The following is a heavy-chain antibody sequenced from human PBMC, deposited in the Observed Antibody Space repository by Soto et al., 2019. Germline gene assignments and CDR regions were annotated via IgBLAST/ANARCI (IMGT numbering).Heavy chain of an antibody. Sequence: QVQLVESGGAVVQPGRYLRLSCAASGFTFNSYGMHWVRQAPGKGLEWLAVISYDGSKKYYADSVKGRFTVSRDNSKNTLYLQMKSLRAEDAAVYYCAKEIGYSGGWPFDYWGQGTLVTVSS. J-gene: IGHJ4*02. CDR1: GFTFNSYG. CDR3: AKEIGYSGGWPFDY. D-gene: IGHD6-19*01. CDR2: ISYDGSKK. V-gene: IGHV3-30*18.